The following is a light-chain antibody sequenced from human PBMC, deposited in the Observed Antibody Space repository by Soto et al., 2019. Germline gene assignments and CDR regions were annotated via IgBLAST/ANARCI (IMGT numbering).Light chain of an antibody. CDR1: QTISTY. J-gene: IGKJ2*01. CDR2: AAS. CDR3: QRSHGMPYT. V-gene: IGKV1-39*01. Sequence: DIQMTQSPSSLSASVGDRVTITCRASQTISTYLNWYQQKPGKAPKLLIYAASTLQSGVPSRFSGSGSGTDFTLTINRLQPEDCATYYCQRSHGMPYTFGQGTKLEIK.